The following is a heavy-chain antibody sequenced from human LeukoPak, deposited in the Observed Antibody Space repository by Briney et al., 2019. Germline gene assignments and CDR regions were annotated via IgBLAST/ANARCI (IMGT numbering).Heavy chain of an antibody. CDR2: IYTSGST. CDR3: ARRSGSYSSRHFDL. J-gene: IGHJ2*01. V-gene: IGHV4-4*07. Sequence: PPETLSLTCTVSGGSISSYYWSWIRQPAGKGLEWIGRIYTSGSTNYNPSLKSRVTISLDTSKNQFSLKLNSVTAADTAIYYCARRSGSYSSRHFDLWGRGTLVTVSS. D-gene: IGHD1-26*01. CDR1: GGSISSYY.